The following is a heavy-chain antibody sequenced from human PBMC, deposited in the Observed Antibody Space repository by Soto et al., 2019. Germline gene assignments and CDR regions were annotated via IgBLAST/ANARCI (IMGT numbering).Heavy chain of an antibody. D-gene: IGHD1-26*01. J-gene: IGHJ4*02. V-gene: IGHV1-69*01. Sequence: QVQLGQSGAEVKKPGSSVKVSCKASGGTFSSYTINWVRQAPGQGLEWMGGFVPIVGTADYAQKLQGRVTITADESTNTAYMELSSLRSEDTALYYCAIGSTYSGEFEFWGQGTLVTVSS. CDR2: FVPIVGTA. CDR3: AIGSTYSGEFEF. CDR1: GGTFSSYT.